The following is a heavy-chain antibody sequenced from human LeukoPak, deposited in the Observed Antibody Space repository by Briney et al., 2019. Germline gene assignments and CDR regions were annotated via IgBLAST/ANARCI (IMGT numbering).Heavy chain of an antibody. Sequence: PSETLSLTCTVSGGSISSGGYYWSWIRQPPGKGLEWIGYIYHSGSTYYNPSLKSRVTISVDRSKNQFSLKLSSVTAADTAVYYCARHRRYYDSSGYYPGKYYFDYWGQGTLVTVSS. J-gene: IGHJ4*02. V-gene: IGHV4-30-2*01. D-gene: IGHD3-22*01. CDR3: ARHRRYYDSSGYYPGKYYFDY. CDR2: IYHSGST. CDR1: GGSISSGGYY.